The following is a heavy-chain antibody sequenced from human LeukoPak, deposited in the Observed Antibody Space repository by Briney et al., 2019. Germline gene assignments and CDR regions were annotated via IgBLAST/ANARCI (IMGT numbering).Heavy chain of an antibody. J-gene: IGHJ4*02. CDR1: GFAFSSYA. V-gene: IGHV3-23*01. D-gene: IGHD4-11*01. CDR3: AKAFTTVIEFDY. Sequence: HAGGSLRLSCAASGFAFSSYAMGWVRQAPGKGLEWVSAISGSGGSTYYADSVKGRFTISRDNSKNTLYLQMNSLRAEDTAVYYCAKAFTTVIEFDYWGQGTLVTVSS. CDR2: ISGSGGST.